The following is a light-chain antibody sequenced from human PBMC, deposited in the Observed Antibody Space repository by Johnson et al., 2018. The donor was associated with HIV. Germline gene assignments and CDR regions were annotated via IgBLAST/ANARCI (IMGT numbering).Light chain of an antibody. CDR3: GTWDTSLSVYV. J-gene: IGLJ1*01. CDR2: ENN. V-gene: IGLV1-51*02. Sequence: QSVLTQPPSVSAAPGHQVTISCSGSSSNIANNYVSWYQQFPGTAPKLLIYENNTRPSGISDRFSGSQSGTSATLGITGLQTGDEADFYCGTWDTSLSVYVFGTGTKVTVL. CDR1: SSNIANNY.